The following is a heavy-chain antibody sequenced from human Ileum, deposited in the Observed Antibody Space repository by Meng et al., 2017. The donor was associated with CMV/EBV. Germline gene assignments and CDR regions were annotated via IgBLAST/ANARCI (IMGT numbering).Heavy chain of an antibody. CDR3: ARGIGHASNNSHDY. J-gene: IGHJ4*02. CDR1: GDSIRSHY. V-gene: IGHV4-59*11. Sequence: SETLSLTCTVSGDSIRSHYWSWIRQLPGKGLEWTGYVYYSGSATYSPSLRSRVSISVDTSKDQVSLNLRSVAAADTAMYFCARGIGHASNNSHDYWGQGTLVTVSS. D-gene: IGHD1-1*01. CDR2: VYYSGSA.